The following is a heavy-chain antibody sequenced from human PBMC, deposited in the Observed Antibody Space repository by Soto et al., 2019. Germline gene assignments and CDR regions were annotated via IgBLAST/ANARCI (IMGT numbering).Heavy chain of an antibody. CDR2: IKSKTDGGTT. CDR3: TTDAEWGVAGTYYYYYYMDV. V-gene: IGHV3-15*01. J-gene: IGHJ6*03. D-gene: IGHD6-19*01. Sequence: GGSLRLSCAASGFTFSNAWMSWVRQAPGKGLEWVGRIKSKTDGGTTDYAAPVKGRFTISRDDSKKTLYLQMNSLKTEDTAVYYCTTDAEWGVAGTYYYYYYMDVWGKGTTVTVSS. CDR1: GFTFSNAW.